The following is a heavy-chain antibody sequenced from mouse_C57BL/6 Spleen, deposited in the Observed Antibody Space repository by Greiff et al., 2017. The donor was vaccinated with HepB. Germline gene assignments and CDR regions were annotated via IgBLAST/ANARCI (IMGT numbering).Heavy chain of an antibody. Sequence: EVKLVESGGGLVKPGGSLKLSCAASGFTFSDYGMHWVRQAPEKGLEWVAYISSGSSTINYADTVKGRFTISRDNAKNTLFLQMTSLRSEATAMYYCARDYGKEFAYWGQGTLVTVSA. D-gene: IGHD2-1*01. CDR2: ISSGSSTI. V-gene: IGHV5-17*01. J-gene: IGHJ3*01. CDR3: ARDYGKEFAY. CDR1: GFTFSDYG.